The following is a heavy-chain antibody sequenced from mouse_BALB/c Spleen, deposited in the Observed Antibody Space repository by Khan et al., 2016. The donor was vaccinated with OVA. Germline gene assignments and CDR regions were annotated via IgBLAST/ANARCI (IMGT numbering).Heavy chain of an antibody. D-gene: IGHD3-2*02. V-gene: IGHV1-54*03. CDR2: INPGSGDI. Sequence: QVRLQQSGAELVRPGTSVKVSCKASGYAFTDYLIEWLKQRPGQGLEWIGVINPGSGDITYNEKFKDKATLTADKSSSTAYMQLTSLTSDDSAVYFWSRSGYGFGAYWGPGTLVTVSA. CDR1: GYAFTDYL. CDR3: SRSGYGFGAY. J-gene: IGHJ3*01.